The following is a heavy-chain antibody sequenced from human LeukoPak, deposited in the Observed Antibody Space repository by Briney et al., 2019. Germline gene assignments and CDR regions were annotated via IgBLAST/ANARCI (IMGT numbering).Heavy chain of an antibody. V-gene: IGHV4-39*07. CDR2: IFYDGDT. CDR3: ARDHGDYEDY. CDR1: GGSISSDDYY. J-gene: IGHJ4*02. D-gene: IGHD4-17*01. Sequence: SETLSLTCTVSGGSISSDDYYWGWIRQPPGKGLEWIGTIFYDGDTYYSPSLKSRVTVSVDTSKNQFSLKLSSVTAADTAVYYCARDHGDYEDYWGQGTLVTVSS.